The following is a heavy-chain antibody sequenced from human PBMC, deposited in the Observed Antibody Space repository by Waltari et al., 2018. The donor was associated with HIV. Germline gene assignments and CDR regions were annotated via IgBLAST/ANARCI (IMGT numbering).Heavy chain of an antibody. V-gene: IGHV1-2*02. Sequence: QVRLVQSGAGVKKPGASVMVSCKASGYTFTRYFIHCVRQAPGQGLEYMGWINSNSGDTNYAQDFQGRVTVTRDTSISTAYMELTGLKSDDTAVYYCATRYCNGDSCYALDYWGQGTLVSVSS. CDR2: INSNSGDT. CDR3: ATRYCNGDSCYALDY. D-gene: IGHD2-15*01. CDR1: GYTFTRYF. J-gene: IGHJ4*02.